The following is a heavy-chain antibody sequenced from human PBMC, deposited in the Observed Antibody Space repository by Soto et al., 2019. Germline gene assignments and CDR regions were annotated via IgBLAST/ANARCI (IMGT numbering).Heavy chain of an antibody. Sequence: PGGSLRLSCAASGFTFSSYAMSWVRQAPGKGLEWVSAISGSGGSTYYADSVKGRFTISRDNSKNTLYLQMNSLRAEDTAVYYCAKDQAGYCSGGSCYSDDAFDIWGQGTMVTVSS. CDR1: GFTFSSYA. CDR3: AKDQAGYCSGGSCYSDDAFDI. V-gene: IGHV3-23*01. J-gene: IGHJ3*02. CDR2: ISGSGGST. D-gene: IGHD2-15*01.